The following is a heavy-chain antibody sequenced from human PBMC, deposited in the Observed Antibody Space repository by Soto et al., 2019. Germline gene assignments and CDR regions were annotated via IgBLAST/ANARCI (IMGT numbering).Heavy chain of an antibody. CDR2: ISYDGGNK. D-gene: IGHD6-19*01. V-gene: IGHV3-30-3*01. Sequence: PGGSLRLSCAASGFTFSNSAMRWVRQAPGKGLEWVAVISYDGGNKYYAESVKGRFTISRDNAQNSLFLQMNTLRPEDTAMYYCARGLAVTIHYYYYGMDVWGQGTTVTVSS. CDR3: ARGLAVTIHYYYYGMDV. J-gene: IGHJ6*02. CDR1: GFTFSNSA.